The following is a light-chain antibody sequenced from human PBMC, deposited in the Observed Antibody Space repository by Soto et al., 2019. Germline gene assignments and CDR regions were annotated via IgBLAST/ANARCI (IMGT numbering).Light chain of an antibody. CDR1: SSDFGSYEF. V-gene: IGLV2-14*02. Sequence: QSVLTQPASVSGSPGQSITISCTGTSSDFGSYEFVSWYQQHPGKAPKLMIYEVNKRPSGVPDRFSGSKSGNTASLTVSGLQAEDEADYYCSSYAGSSNVFGTGTKLTVL. J-gene: IGLJ1*01. CDR3: SSYAGSSNV. CDR2: EVN.